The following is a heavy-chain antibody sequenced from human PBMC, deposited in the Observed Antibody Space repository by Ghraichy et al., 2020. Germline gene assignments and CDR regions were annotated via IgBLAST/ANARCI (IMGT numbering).Heavy chain of an antibody. J-gene: IGHJ4*02. CDR1: GGSISRSSYY. V-gene: IGHV4-39*01. CDR3: ARHVADSRWFCYYFDY. D-gene: IGHD3-22*01. CDR2: INSSGST. Sequence: SETLSLTCTVSGGSISRSSYYWSWIRQPPGKGLEWIGSINSSGSTFRNPSLKRRVTISVNTSKNQFSLRLTSVTAADTAVYYCARHVADSRWFCYYFDYWGQGTPVTVSS.